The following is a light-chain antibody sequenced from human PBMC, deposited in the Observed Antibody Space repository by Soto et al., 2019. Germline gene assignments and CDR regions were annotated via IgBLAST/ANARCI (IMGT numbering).Light chain of an antibody. CDR3: QHYGSSPRT. J-gene: IGKJ1*01. CDR2: DAS. CDR1: QNVSRDF. V-gene: IGKV3-20*01. Sequence: EIVLTQSPGTLSLSPGERATLSCRASQNVSRDFLAWYQQKRGQAPRLLIYDASSRASGIPDRFSGSGSATDFTVTSSRVEAEDFAVYYCQHYGSSPRTFGQGTRVDIK.